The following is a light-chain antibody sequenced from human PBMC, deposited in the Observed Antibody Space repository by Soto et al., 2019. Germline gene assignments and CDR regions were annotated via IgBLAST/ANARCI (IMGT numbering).Light chain of an antibody. J-gene: IGLJ1*01. CDR3: SSYAGSNIL. V-gene: IGLV2-8*01. CDR1: SSDVGGYNY. Sequence: LTQPPSASGSPGQSVTISCTGTSSDVGGYNYVSWYQQHPGKAHKLMIYEVNKRPSGVPDRFSASKSGNTASLTVSGLQAEDEADYYCSSYAGSNILFGTGTKVTVL. CDR2: EVN.